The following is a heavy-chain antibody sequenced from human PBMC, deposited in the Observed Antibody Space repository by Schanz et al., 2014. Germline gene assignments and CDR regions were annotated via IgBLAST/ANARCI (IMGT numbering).Heavy chain of an antibody. Sequence: QVQLVQSGAEVKKPGASVKVSCKASGYIFINSGISWVRQAPGQRLEWMGWISAYNGNTKYPQKLQGRVTMTTDTSTSTVYMELRSLRSDDTAVYYCARSAGRDFWSGYYTRFDYWGQGTLVTVSS. D-gene: IGHD3-3*01. CDR3: ARSAGRDFWSGYYTRFDY. J-gene: IGHJ4*02. CDR2: ISAYNGNT. V-gene: IGHV1-18*01. CDR1: GYIFINSG.